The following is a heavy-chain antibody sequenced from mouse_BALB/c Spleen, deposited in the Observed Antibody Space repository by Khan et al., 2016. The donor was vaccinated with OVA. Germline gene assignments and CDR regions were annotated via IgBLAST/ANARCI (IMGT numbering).Heavy chain of an antibody. CDR1: GYTFTSFW. D-gene: IGHD1-1*01. V-gene: IGHV1-7*01. J-gene: IGHJ3*01. Sequence: QVRLQQSWAELPKPGASVKMSCKASGYTFTSFWMHWVKQRPGQGLEWIGYINPSTDYTEYNQRFKDKATLTADKSSSTAYMRLTSLTSDDSAVYYCVNHGSTSAWFTYWGQGTLVTVSA. CDR3: VNHGSTSAWFTY. CDR2: INPSTDYT.